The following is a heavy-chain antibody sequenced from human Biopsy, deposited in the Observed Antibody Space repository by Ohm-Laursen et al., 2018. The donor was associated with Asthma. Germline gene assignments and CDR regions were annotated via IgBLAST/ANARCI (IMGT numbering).Heavy chain of an antibody. CDR1: GFAVSRDH. D-gene: IGHD3-22*01. CDR3: ARGDSSNWSHYYFDY. J-gene: IGHJ4*02. V-gene: IGHV3-53*01. CDR2: IYSGGTS. Sequence: GSLRLSCTASGFAVSRDHMFWVRQAPGKGLEWGSVIYSGGTSHTADSVRGRFTISRDYSKNTLYLQMHSLIAEDTAVYYCARGDSSNWSHYYFDYWGQGTLVTVSS.